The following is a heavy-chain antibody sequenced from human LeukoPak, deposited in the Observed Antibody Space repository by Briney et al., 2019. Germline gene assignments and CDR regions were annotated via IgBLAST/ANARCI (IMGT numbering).Heavy chain of an antibody. CDR2: INPDGGTT. CDR3: ARDYSGYDDY. V-gene: IGHV3-74*01. J-gene: IGHJ4*02. CDR1: GYTFSRYW. D-gene: IGHD3-22*01. Sequence: GGSLRLSCAGSGYTFSRYWIHWVRQAPGKGLVWVSRINPDGGTTTHADSVKGRFTISRDNAKNTLYLQMNSLSGEDTAVYYCARDYSGYDDYWGQGTLVTVSS.